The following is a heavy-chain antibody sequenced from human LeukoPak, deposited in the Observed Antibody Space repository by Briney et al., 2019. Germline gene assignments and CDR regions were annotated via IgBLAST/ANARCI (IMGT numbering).Heavy chain of an antibody. CDR3: ARSGRRVVVVPASSSGGMDV. CDR2: INHSGST. D-gene: IGHD2-2*01. V-gene: IGHV4-34*01. J-gene: IGHJ6*02. CDR1: GGSFSGYY. Sequence: PSETLSLTCGVYGGSFSGYYWSWIRQPPGKGLEWIGEINHSGSTNYNPSLTSRVTISVDTSKNQFSLKLSSVTAADTAVYYCARSGRRVVVVPASSSGGMDVWGQGTTVTVSS.